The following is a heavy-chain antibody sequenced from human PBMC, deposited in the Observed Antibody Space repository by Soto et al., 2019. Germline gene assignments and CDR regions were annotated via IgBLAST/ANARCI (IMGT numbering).Heavy chain of an antibody. CDR2: IIPIFGTA. D-gene: IGHD2-21*02. V-gene: IGHV1-69*01. CDR3: ARARGGDINYYYYGMDV. CDR1: GGTFSSYA. Sequence: QVQLVQSGAEVKKPGSSVKVSCKASGGTFSSYAISWVRQAPGQGLEWLGGIIPIFGTANYAQKSQGRGTITADESTSTAYMELSSLRSEDTAVYYCARARGGDINYYYYGMDVWGQGTTVTVSS. J-gene: IGHJ6*02.